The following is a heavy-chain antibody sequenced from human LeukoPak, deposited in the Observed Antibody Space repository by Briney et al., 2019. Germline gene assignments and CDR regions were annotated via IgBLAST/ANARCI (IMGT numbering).Heavy chain of an antibody. V-gene: IGHV4-59*01. CDR1: GRSLIIYH. CDR3: ARVKRGGWYYFDY. Sequence: SEALSLTCTLSGRSLIIYHWSWLRQPPGKGLEWIGYIYHSGSTNYNPSLKSRVTISVDTSKNEFSLKLSSVTAADTAVYYCARVKRGGWYYFDYWGQGTLVTVSS. CDR2: IYHSGST. J-gene: IGHJ4*02. D-gene: IGHD6-19*01.